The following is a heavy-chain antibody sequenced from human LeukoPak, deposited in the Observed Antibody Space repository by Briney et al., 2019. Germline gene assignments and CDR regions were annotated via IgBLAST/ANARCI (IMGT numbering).Heavy chain of an antibody. CDR2: IYYSGST. J-gene: IGHJ3*02. Sequence: SEALSLTCTVSGGSMRRSGQYWGWIRQSPVKGLEWVGSIYYSGSTYYNPSLKSRVTISVDTSKNQCSLELRSVTAADTAIYYCARNMTAISRLDVFDIWGPGTMVTVS. CDR3: ARNMTAISRLDVFDI. D-gene: IGHD2-21*02. V-gene: IGHV4-39*01. CDR1: GGSMRRSGQY.